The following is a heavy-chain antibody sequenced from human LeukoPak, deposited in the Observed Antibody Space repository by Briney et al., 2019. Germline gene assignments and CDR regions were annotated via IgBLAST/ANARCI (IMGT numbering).Heavy chain of an antibody. V-gene: IGHV3-21*04. J-gene: IGHJ6*03. CDR3: ARLTAYYYMDV. Sequence: GGSLRLSCAASGFTFSSYSMNWVRQAPGKGLEWVSSISSSSSYIYYADSVKGRFTISRDNAKNTLYLQMNSLRAEDTAVYYCARLTAYYYMDVWGKGTTVTVSS. CDR2: ISSSSSYI. D-gene: IGHD5-18*01. CDR1: GFTFSSYS.